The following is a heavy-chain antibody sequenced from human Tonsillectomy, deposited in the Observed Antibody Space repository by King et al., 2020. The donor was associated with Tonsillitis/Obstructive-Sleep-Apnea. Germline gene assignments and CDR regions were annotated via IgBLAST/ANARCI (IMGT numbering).Heavy chain of an antibody. CDR3: ARTLGYCSSTSCPPEY. CDR2: IIPIFGTA. CDR1: GGTFSSYA. J-gene: IGHJ4*02. D-gene: IGHD2-2*01. V-gene: IGHV1-69*01. Sequence: QVQLVESGAEVKKPGSSVKVSCRASGGTFSSYAISWVRQAPGQGLEWMGGIIPIFGTANYAQKFQGRVTITADESTSTAYMELSSLRSEDTAVYYCARTLGYCSSTSCPPEYWGQGTLVTVSS.